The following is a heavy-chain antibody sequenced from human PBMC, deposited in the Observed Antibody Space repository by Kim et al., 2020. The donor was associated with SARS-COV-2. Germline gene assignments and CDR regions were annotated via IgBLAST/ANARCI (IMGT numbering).Heavy chain of an antibody. D-gene: IGHD2-21*02. Sequence: QKFQGRVTMTRDTSTSTVYMELSSLRSEDTAVYYCASPPAYCGGDCYFDYWGQGTLVTVSS. V-gene: IGHV1-46*01. CDR3: ASPPAYCGGDCYFDY. J-gene: IGHJ4*02.